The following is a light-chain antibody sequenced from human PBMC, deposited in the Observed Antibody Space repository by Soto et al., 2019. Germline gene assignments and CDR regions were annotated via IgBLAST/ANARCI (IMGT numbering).Light chain of an antibody. Sequence: EIVLTQSPATLSLSPGERATLSCRASQSIGLAIAWYQHKPGQAPRLLIFDASQRATGIPARFRGSGSGTDFTLSISSLEPEDFAVYYCQQRTDRPPWTSGQGTKVESK. CDR2: DAS. CDR1: QSIGLA. V-gene: IGKV3-11*01. J-gene: IGKJ1*01. CDR3: QQRTDRPPWT.